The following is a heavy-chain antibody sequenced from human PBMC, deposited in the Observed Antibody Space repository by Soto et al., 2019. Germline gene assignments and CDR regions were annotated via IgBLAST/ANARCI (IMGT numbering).Heavy chain of an antibody. CDR1: GFTFRNYW. Sequence: EVQLVESGGGLVQPGESLTLSCASSGFTFRNYWMSWVRQAPGKGLEWVASINPDGSAKFYVGSVKGRFTVSRDNTENLLYLQMSSLRVEATALYSCLKCYDNSGYYDYWGRGTLVTVSS. V-gene: IGHV3-7*02. J-gene: IGHJ4*02. CDR3: LKCYDNSGYYDY. CDR2: INPDGSAK. D-gene: IGHD3-22*01.